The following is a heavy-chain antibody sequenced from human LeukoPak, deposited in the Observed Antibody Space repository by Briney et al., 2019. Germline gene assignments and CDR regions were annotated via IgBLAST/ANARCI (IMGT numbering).Heavy chain of an antibody. CDR2: ISYDGGKI. Sequence: PGGSLRLSCVASGFTFNYYTMHWVRQAPGKGLDWVAAISYDGGKIYYADSVNGRFTISRDISKNTVSLLMNSLGAEDTATYFCARVPMSRGPQNSYFDSWGQGTLVTVSS. V-gene: IGHV3-30-3*01. D-gene: IGHD4-23*01. CDR1: GFTFNYYT. J-gene: IGHJ4*02. CDR3: ARVPMSRGPQNSYFDS.